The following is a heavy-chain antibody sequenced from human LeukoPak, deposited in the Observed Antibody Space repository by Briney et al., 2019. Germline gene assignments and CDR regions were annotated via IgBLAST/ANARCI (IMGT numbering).Heavy chain of an antibody. D-gene: IGHD5-12*01. CDR3: ARVRVATIFD. CDR1: SGSFSGYY. J-gene: IGHJ4*02. Sequence: SETLSLTCAVYSGSFSGYYWSWIRQPAGKGLEWIGRISSSGSTNYNPSLKSRVTISVDTSKNQFSLKLSSVTAADTAVYYCARVRVATIFDWGQGTLVTVSS. CDR2: ISSSGST. V-gene: IGHV4-59*10.